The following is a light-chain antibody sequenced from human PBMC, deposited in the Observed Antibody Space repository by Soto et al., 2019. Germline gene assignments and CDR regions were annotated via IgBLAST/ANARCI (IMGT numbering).Light chain of an antibody. CDR3: QQYYTTPHT. CDR2: WAS. CDR1: QSVLFTSNNKNY. J-gene: IGKJ4*01. V-gene: IGKV4-1*01. Sequence: DIVMTQSPYSLAVSLGERATIKCKSSQSVLFTSNNKNYLGWCQQKPRQPSKLLLSWASTRESGVTDRFSGSGSGTDFTLTISSLHAEDVAVYYCQQYYTTPHTFGGGTKVEIK.